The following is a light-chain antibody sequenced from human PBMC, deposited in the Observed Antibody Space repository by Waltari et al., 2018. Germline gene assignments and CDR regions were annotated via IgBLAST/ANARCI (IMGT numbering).Light chain of an antibody. CDR3: QQYNNRPPMYT. CDR1: QSVSSN. J-gene: IGKJ2*01. Sequence: EIVMTQSPATLSVSPGERATLSCRASQSVSSNLAWYQLKPGQAPRLLIYAASTRATGIPARFSGTGSGTEFTLTISSLQSEDFAVYYCQQYNNRPPMYTFGQGTKLEIK. CDR2: AAS. V-gene: IGKV3-15*01.